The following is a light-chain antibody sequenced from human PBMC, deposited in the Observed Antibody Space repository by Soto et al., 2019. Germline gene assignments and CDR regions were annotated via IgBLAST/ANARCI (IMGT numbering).Light chain of an antibody. CDR3: QQSYSTPFT. V-gene: IGKV1-39*01. CDR1: QSISNY. Sequence: DLQMTQSPSSLSASVGDRVTITCRASQSISNYLNWYQQKPGKAPKLLIYAASSLQSGVPSRFSGSGSGTDFTLTFSSLQPEDFATYYCQQSYSTPFTFGPGTKVDIK. CDR2: AAS. J-gene: IGKJ3*01.